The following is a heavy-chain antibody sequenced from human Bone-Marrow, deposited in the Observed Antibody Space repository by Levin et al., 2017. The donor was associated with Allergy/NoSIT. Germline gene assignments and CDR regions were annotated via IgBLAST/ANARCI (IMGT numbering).Heavy chain of an antibody. V-gene: IGHV3-23*01. CDR2: ISGSVDST. CDR3: AKDRGGSRGSCVGVLRYYFDC. D-gene: IGHD1-26*01. J-gene: IGHJ4*02. Sequence: GGSLRLSCAASGFTFSSYAMSWVRQTPGKGLEWVSTISGSVDSTYYADSVKGRFTISRDNSKNTVYLQMNRLRAEGTAVYYCAKDRGGSRGSCVGVLRYYFDCWGQGTLVTVSS. CDR1: GFTFSSYA.